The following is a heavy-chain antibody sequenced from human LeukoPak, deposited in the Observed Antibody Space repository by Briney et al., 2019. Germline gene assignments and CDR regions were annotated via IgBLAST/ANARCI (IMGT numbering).Heavy chain of an antibody. CDR1: GFTFSSYG. CDR3: ARVPKGYSKRGEYYFDY. Sequence: GGSLRLSCAASGFTFSSYGMSWVRQAPGKGLEWVANIKQDGSEKYYVDSVKGRFTISRDNAKNSLYLQMNSLRAEDTAVYYCARVPKGYSKRGEYYFDYWGQGTLVTVSS. CDR2: IKQDGSEK. D-gene: IGHD3-16*01. V-gene: IGHV3-7*01. J-gene: IGHJ4*02.